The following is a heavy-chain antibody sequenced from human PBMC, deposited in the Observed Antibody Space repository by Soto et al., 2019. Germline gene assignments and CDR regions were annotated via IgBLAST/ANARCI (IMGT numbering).Heavy chain of an antibody. D-gene: IGHD3-9*01. J-gene: IGHJ5*02. CDR2: IYYSGST. CDR1: GGSISSGDYY. V-gene: IGHV4-30-4*01. CDR3: ARDSFTGYGRWFDP. Sequence: KPSETLSLTCTVSGGSISSGDYYWSWIRQPPGKGLEWIGYIYYSGSTYYNPSLKSRVTISVDTSKNQFSLKLSSVTAADTAVYYCARDSFTGYGRWFDPWGQGTLVTVSS.